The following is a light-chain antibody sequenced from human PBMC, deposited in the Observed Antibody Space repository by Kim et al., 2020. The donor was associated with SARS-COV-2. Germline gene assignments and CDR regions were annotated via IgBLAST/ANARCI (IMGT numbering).Light chain of an antibody. CDR3: QAWDSSTVV. Sequence: VSPGQTASITCSGDKLGDKYACWYQQKPGQSPVLVIYQDSKRPSGIPERFSGSNSGNIATLTISGTQAMDEADYYCQAWDSSTVVFGGGTQLTVL. J-gene: IGLJ2*01. CDR2: QDS. CDR1: KLGDKY. V-gene: IGLV3-1*01.